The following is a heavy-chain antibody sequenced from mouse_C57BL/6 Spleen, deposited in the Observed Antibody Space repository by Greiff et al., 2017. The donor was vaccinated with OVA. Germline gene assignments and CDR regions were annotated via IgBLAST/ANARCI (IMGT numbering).Heavy chain of an antibody. CDR1: EYEFPSYD. CDR2: INSDGGRT. Sequence: EVKLMESGGGLVQPGESLKLSCESTEYEFPSYDMSWVRQTPEKRLELVAAINSDGGRTYYPDTMERRFIISRDNTKKTLYLQMSSVRSEDTAVYYCARQGRDCALDYWGQGTSVTVSS. J-gene: IGHJ4*01. CDR3: ARQGRDCALDY. V-gene: IGHV5-2*01. D-gene: IGHD3-3*01.